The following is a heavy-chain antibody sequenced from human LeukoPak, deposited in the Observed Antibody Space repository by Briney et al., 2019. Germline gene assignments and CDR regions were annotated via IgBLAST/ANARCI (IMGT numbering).Heavy chain of an antibody. CDR1: GGSISSYY. V-gene: IGHV4-59*12. CDR2: IYYSGST. D-gene: IGHD6-13*01. CDR3: VRETRAAAFYYYMDV. J-gene: IGHJ6*03. Sequence: MTSETLSLTCTVSGGSISSYYWSWIRQPPGKGLEWIGYIYYSGSTNYNPSLKSRVTMSLDTSKNQFSLKLSSVTAADTAVYYCVRETRAAAFYYYMDVWGKGTTVTVSS.